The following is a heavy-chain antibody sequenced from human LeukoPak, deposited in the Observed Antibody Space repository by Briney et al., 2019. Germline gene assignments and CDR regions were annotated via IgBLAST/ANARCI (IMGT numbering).Heavy chain of an antibody. D-gene: IGHD3-10*01. V-gene: IGHV1-18*01. CDR2: SNPYKGNT. CDR3: ARELLGRFDP. Sequence: ASVTVSCKASGLTFTTYGVSWVRQAPGQGLEWVGWSNPYKGNTKSTQKVQGRVTMTTDTSTSTAYMELRSLRSDDTAVYYCARELLGRFDPWGQGTLVSVST. J-gene: IGHJ5*02. CDR1: GLTFTTYG.